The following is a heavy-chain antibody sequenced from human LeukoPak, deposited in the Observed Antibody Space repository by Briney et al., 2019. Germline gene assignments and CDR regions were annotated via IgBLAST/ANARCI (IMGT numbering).Heavy chain of an antibody. CDR1: GYTFTSYG. D-gene: IGHD2-15*01. Sequence: ASVKVSCKASGYTFTSYGISWVRQAPGQGLEWMGWINAYNGNTNYAQKLQGRVTMTTDTSTSTAYMELRSLRSDDTAVYYCARRLTAIVVITSASGDAFDVWGQGTMVTVSS. V-gene: IGHV1-18*01. CDR3: ARRLTAIVVITSASGDAFDV. CDR2: INAYNGNT. J-gene: IGHJ3*01.